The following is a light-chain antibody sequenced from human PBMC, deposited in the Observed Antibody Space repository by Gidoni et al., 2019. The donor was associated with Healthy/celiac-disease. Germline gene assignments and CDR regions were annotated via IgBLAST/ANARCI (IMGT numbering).Light chain of an antibody. CDR1: QGISSA. CDR3: QQFNNYPLT. V-gene: IGKV1D-13*01. CDR2: DAS. Sequence: AIQLTHSPSSLSASVGDRVTITCRASQGISSALAWYQQKPGKATKLLIYDASSLESGVPSRFSGSGSGTDFTLTISSLQPEDFATYYCQQFNNYPLTFXGXTKVEIK. J-gene: IGKJ4*02.